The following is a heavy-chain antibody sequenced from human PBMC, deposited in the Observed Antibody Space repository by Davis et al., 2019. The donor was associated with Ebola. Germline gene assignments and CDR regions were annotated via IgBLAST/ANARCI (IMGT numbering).Heavy chain of an antibody. V-gene: IGHV3-7*03. CDR1: AFTFSSYW. Sequence: GGSLRLSCAASAFTFSSYWMSWVRQAPGKGLEWVANIKQDGSEKYYVDSVKGRFTISRDNAKNSLYLQMNSLRAEDTAVYYCAREEMATLYWGQGTLVTVSS. CDR3: AREEMATLY. CDR2: IKQDGSEK. J-gene: IGHJ4*02. D-gene: IGHD5-24*01.